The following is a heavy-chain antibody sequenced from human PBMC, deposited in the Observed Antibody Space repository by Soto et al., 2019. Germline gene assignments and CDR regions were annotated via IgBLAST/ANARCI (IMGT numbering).Heavy chain of an antibody. J-gene: IGHJ6*02. CDR2: IIPIFGTA. V-gene: IGHV1-69*13. Sequence: SVKVSCKASGGTFSSYAISWVRQAPGQGLEWMGGIIPIFGTANYAQKFQGRVTITADESTSTAYMELSSLRSEDTAVYYCARGYYDSSGYYPYYYYGMDVWGQGTTVTVSS. CDR3: ARGYYDSSGYYPYYYYGMDV. D-gene: IGHD3-22*01. CDR1: GGTFSSYA.